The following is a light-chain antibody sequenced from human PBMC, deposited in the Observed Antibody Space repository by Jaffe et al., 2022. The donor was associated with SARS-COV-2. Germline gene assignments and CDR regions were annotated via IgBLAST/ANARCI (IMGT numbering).Light chain of an antibody. CDR3: SSYSSNNTRL. V-gene: IGLV2-14*01. CDR1: SSDVGGFKY. J-gene: IGLJ3*02. Sequence: QSALTQPASVSGSPGQSITISCTGGSSDVGGFKYVSWYQQRPGKAPKVIISDISNRPSGVSNRFSGSKSGTTASLTIFGLQAEDEADYYCSSYSSNNTRLFGGGTKLTVL. CDR2: DIS.